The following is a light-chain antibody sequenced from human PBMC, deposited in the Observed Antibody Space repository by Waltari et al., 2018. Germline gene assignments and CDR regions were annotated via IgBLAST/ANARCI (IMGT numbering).Light chain of an antibody. J-gene: IGKJ1*01. CDR1: QGVGSY. Sequence: AIRLTQSPSSIAASTGDRVTITCRASQGVGSYLAWYQQKSGRAPKLLLYASSSLEAEVPSRFSGSGSGTDFTLTISCLQSEDFASYFCQQYYSYPVTFGQGTRV. CDR2: ASS. V-gene: IGKV1-8*01. CDR3: QQYYSYPVT.